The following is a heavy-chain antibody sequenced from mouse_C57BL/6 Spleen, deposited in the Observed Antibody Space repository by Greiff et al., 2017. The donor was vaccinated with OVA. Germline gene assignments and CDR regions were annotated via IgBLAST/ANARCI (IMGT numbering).Heavy chain of an antibody. V-gene: IGHV2-9-1*01. CDR3: ARKGDDSAGYGFDY. CDR1: GFSLTSYA. J-gene: IGHJ2*01. Sequence: QVQLQQSGPGLVAPSQSLSITCTVSGFSLTSYAISWVRQPPGKGLEWLGVIWTGGGTNYNSALKSRLSISKDNSKSQVYIKMNRLQTNDTARYDGARKGDDSAGYGFDYWGQGTTLTVSA. D-gene: IGHD3-2*02. CDR2: IWTGGGT.